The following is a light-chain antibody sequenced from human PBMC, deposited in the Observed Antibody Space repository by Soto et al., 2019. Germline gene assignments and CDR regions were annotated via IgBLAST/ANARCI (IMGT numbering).Light chain of an antibody. V-gene: IGLV2-14*01. J-gene: IGLJ1*01. CDR3: SSYTSSNTPYV. Sequence: QSALTQPASVSGSPGQSITISCTGSSSDVGAYNFVSWYQHHPGKAPKLILYEVTTRPSGVSSRFSGSKSGNTASLTISGLQADDEAHYYCSSYTSSNTPYVFGTGTKVTLL. CDR1: SSDVGAYNF. CDR2: EVT.